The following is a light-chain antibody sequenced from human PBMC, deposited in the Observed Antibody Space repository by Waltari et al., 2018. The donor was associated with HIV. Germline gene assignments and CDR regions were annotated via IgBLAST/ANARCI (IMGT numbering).Light chain of an antibody. Sequence: QAVLTQPSSLSASPGASASLTCTLRRGINVATYRISWYPQKPGSPPQYLLSYRSDSDKQRGSGVPSRFSGSKDASANAGILLISGLQSDDDADYYCMIWHSSAWVFGGGTKLTVL. V-gene: IGLV5-45*02. CDR1: RGINVATYR. CDR3: MIWHSSAWV. CDR2: YRSDSDK. J-gene: IGLJ3*02.